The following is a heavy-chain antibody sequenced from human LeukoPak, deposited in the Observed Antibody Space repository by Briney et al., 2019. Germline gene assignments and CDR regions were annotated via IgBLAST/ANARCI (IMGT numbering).Heavy chain of an antibody. Sequence: GGSRRLSCAASGFTFSSFWMSWVRQAPEKAMERVANIKQDDSEKYSVGSVKGRFTISRDNTKNSLYLQMNSLRAEDTAVYYCARGNAMDVWGQGTTVIVSS. J-gene: IGHJ6*02. CDR1: GFTFSSFW. CDR3: ARGNAMDV. CDR2: IKQDDSEK. V-gene: IGHV3-7*01.